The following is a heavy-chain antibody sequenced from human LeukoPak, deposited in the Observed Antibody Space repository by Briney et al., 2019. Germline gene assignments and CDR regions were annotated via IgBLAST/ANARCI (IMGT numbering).Heavy chain of an antibody. CDR3: ARARDGHNLRGSLDY. CDR1: GFSFSSAW. CDR2: IKQDGSEK. Sequence: GGSLRLSCGASGFSFSSAWMSWVRQAPGKGLEWVANIKQDGSEKYYVDSVKGRFTISRDNAKNSLYLQMNSLRAEDTAVYYCARARDGHNLRGSLDYWGQGTLVTVSS. J-gene: IGHJ4*02. D-gene: IGHD5-24*01. V-gene: IGHV3-7*01.